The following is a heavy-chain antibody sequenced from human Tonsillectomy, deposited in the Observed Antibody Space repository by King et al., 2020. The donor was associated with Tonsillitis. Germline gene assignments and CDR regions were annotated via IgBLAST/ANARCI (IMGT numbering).Heavy chain of an antibody. J-gene: IGHJ4*02. V-gene: IGHV3-21*01. CDR2: IRSSSSYI. Sequence: VQLVESGGGLVKPGGSLRLSCAASGFTFSIYSMNRVRQAPGKGLEWVSSIRSSSSYIYYADSVKGRFTISRDNAKNSLYLQMNSLRAEDTAVYYCARVRYDSRGYYYVDYWGQGTLVTVSS. CDR3: ARVRYDSRGYYYVDY. D-gene: IGHD3-22*01. CDR1: GFTFSIYS.